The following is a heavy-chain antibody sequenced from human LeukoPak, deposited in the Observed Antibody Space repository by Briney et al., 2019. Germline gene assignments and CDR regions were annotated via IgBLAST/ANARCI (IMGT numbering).Heavy chain of an antibody. D-gene: IGHD3-22*01. CDR1: GSTFSSYA. CDR3: ARDGDYYDTSAYPVY. V-gene: IGHV3-30*04. J-gene: IGHJ4*02. CDR2: ISFGTSNQ. Sequence: PGGSLRLSCAASGSTFSSYAMHWVRQAPGKGLELVALISFGTSNQYYADSVKGRFTISRDNSKNTLYLQMNSLRAEDTAVYYCARDGDYYDTSAYPVYWGQGTLVTVSS.